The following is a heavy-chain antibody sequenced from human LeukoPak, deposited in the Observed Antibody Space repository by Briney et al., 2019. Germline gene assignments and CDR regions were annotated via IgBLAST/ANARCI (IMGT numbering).Heavy chain of an antibody. Sequence: SETLSLTCTVSGGSISSYYWSWIRQPAGKGLEWIGRINASGRTNYNPSLKSRVTMSVDTSKNQFSLKVNSVTAADTAVYYCGREYGDFDYWGQGTLVTVSS. D-gene: IGHD4-17*01. CDR1: GGSISSYY. CDR2: INASGRT. J-gene: IGHJ4*02. CDR3: GREYGDFDY. V-gene: IGHV4-4*07.